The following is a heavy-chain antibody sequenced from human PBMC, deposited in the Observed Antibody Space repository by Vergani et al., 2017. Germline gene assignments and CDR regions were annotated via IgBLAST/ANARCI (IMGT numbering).Heavy chain of an antibody. D-gene: IGHD5-18*01. J-gene: IGHJ4*02. CDR1: GFSLGDYA. Sequence: EVQLVESGGGFVPPGRSLRLPCAASGFSLGDYAMTWVRQAPGKGLEWVAFIRNKAYGGTTEYAASVKGRFTISRDDSKRLAYLQLSGLKTEDTAVYFCSRGRGYSFGYSDYWGQGALVTVSS. CDR3: SRGRGYSFGYSDY. CDR2: IRNKAYGGTT. V-gene: IGHV3-49*04.